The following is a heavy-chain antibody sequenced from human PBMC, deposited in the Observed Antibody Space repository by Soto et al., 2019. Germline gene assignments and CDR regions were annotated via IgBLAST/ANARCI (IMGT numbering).Heavy chain of an antibody. D-gene: IGHD3-10*01. CDR2: IYESGTI. J-gene: IGHJ5*02. Sequence: PSETLSLTCAVSGGSIGGAGYSWSWIRQPPGGGLDWIGYIYESGTILYNPSLKTRLTISLNWSDKQFSLTLNSVTAADTAVYYCARAQFYSGSGNYHNLMFDPGGQGTQVTVS. CDR1: GGSIGGAGYS. CDR3: ARAQFYSGSGNYHNLMFDP. V-gene: IGHV4-30-2*01.